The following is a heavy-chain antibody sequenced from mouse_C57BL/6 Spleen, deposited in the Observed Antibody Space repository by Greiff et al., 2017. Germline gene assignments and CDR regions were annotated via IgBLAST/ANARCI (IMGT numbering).Heavy chain of an antibody. CDR1: GYTFTEYT. CDR3: ARHGYYYGSSPNYFDG. D-gene: IGHD1-1*01. Sequence: QVQLQQSGAELVKPGASVKLSCKASGYTFTEYTIHWVKQRSGQGLEWIGWFYPGSGSITYNEKFKDKATLTADKSSSTVYMELSRWTSEDSAVYFCARHGYYYGSSPNYFDGWGQGTTLTVSS. V-gene: IGHV1-62-2*01. CDR2: FYPGSGSI. J-gene: IGHJ2*01.